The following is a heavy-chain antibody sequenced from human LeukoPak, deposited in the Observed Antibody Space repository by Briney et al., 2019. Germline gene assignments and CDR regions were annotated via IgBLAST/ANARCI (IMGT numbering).Heavy chain of an antibody. V-gene: IGHV3-23*01. CDR3: ANPRNVVVPAAMSDY. J-gene: IGHJ4*02. CDR2: ISGSGGST. Sequence: GGSLRLSCAASGFTFSSYAMSWVRQAPGKGLEWVSAISGSGGSTYYADSVKGRFTIPRDNSKNTLYLQMNSLRAEDTAVYYCANPRNVVVPAAMSDYWGQGTLVTVSS. D-gene: IGHD2-2*01. CDR1: GFTFSSYA.